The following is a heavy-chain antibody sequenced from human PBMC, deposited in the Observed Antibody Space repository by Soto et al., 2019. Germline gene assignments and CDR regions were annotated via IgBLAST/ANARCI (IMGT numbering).Heavy chain of an antibody. Sequence: SVKVSCKAAGGSFSSYGIVWARQAPGQGLEWMGGIVPMFGTANYAQKFQGRLTITADESTITGYMELRNLRCDDTAVYFCWPSSRNHCRGDICYQHLLNPRGQGPLVTLSS. V-gene: IGHV1-69*13. J-gene: IGHJ5*02. CDR1: GGSFSSYG. CDR2: IVPMFGTA. CDR3: WPSSRNHCRGDICYQHLLNP. D-gene: IGHD2-21*02.